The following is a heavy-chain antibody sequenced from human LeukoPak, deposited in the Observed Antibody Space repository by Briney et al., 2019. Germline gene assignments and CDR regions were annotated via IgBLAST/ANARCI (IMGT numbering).Heavy chain of an antibody. Sequence: SETLSLTCAVYGGSFSGYYWSWIRQPPGKGLEWIGEINHSRSTNYNPSLKSRVTISVDTSKNQFSLKLSSVTAADTAVYYCARLPPSDAQSADYWGQGTLVTVSS. V-gene: IGHV4-34*01. J-gene: IGHJ4*02. CDR2: INHSRST. CDR1: GGSFSGYY. CDR3: ARLPPSDAQSADY. D-gene: IGHD2-21*02.